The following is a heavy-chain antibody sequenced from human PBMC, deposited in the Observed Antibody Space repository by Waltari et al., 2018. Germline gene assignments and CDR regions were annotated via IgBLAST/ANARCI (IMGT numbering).Heavy chain of an antibody. CDR2: INHRGSN. Sequence: QVQLQQWGAGLLKPSETLSLTCAVYGGSFSGYYWSWIRQPQGKGLEWIGEINHRGSNKYNPSLKSRVTISVDTSKNQFSLKLSSVTAADTAVYYCARSRLLRSVLMVYAAGMDVWGQGTTVTVSS. CDR3: ARSRLLRSVLMVYAAGMDV. CDR1: GGSFSGYY. V-gene: IGHV4-34*01. D-gene: IGHD2-8*01. J-gene: IGHJ6*02.